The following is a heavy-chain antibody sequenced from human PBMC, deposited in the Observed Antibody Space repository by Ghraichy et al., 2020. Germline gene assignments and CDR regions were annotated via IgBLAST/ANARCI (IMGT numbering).Heavy chain of an antibody. Sequence: GESLNISCSVSGFTLSSYAMHWVRQAPGKGLEYVSSISSNGGSTYYADSVKGRFTISRDNSKNTLYLQMSSLRPEDTAVYFCVKDRAVDYWGQGTLVTVSS. CDR3: VKDRAVDY. J-gene: IGHJ4*02. V-gene: IGHV3-64D*06. CDR2: ISSNGGST. CDR1: GFTLSSYA. D-gene: IGHD3-10*01.